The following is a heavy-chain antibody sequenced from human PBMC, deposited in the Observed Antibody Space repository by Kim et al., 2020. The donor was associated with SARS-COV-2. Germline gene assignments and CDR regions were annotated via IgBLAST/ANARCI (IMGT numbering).Heavy chain of an antibody. J-gene: IGHJ4*02. CDR2: IGDSGGSP. D-gene: IGHD2-2*01. Sequence: EGSLRLSCTASGFTFSSSAMSWVRQAPGKGLEWVSSIGDSGGSPYYADSVKGRFTISRDNSKSTMYLQMNSLRADDTAVYYCAKGRGGITSCYDYCGQGT. V-gene: IGHV3-23*01. CDR3: AKGRGGITSCYDY. CDR1: GFTFSSSA.